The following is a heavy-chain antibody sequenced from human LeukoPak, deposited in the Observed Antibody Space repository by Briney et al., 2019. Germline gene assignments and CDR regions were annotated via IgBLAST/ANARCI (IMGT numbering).Heavy chain of an antibody. CDR1: GFTFGSYS. J-gene: IGHJ4*02. CDR3: AKTLHYGHYGKFDY. D-gene: IGHD4-17*01. CDR2: ISSSSSYI. V-gene: IGHV3-21*04. Sequence: GGSLRLSCAASGFTFGSYSMNWVRQAPGKGLEWVSSISSSSSYIYYADSVKGRFTISGDNAKNSLYLQMNSLRAEDTAVYYCAKTLHYGHYGKFDYWGQGTLVTVSS.